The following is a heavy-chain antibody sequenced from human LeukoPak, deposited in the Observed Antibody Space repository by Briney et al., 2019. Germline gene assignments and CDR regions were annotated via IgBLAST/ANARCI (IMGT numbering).Heavy chain of an antibody. Sequence: PGGSLRLSCAASGFTFSSYGMHWVRQAPGKGLEWVAFIRYDGSNKYYADSVRGRFTISRDNSKNTLYLQMNSLRAEDTAVYYCAKRGAEVGTTVAPGDYWGQGTLLTVSS. CDR3: AKRGAEVGTTVAPGDY. V-gene: IGHV3-30*02. CDR2: IRYDGSNK. J-gene: IGHJ4*02. CDR1: GFTFSSYG. D-gene: IGHD1-26*01.